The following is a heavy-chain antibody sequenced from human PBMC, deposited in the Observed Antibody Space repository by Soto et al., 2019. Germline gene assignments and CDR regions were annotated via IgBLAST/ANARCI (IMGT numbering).Heavy chain of an antibody. Sequence: GGSLRLSCAASGFTFSGYSMSWVRQAPGKGLEWVSSISSGSTYIYYADSVKGRFTISRDNAENSLFLEMNSLRAEDTAVYYCARGKHAAIIPATFVSWGLGTLVTVSS. CDR3: ARGKHAAIIPATFVS. CDR1: GFTFSGYS. J-gene: IGHJ5*01. D-gene: IGHD2-2*02. CDR2: ISSGSTYI. V-gene: IGHV3-21*01.